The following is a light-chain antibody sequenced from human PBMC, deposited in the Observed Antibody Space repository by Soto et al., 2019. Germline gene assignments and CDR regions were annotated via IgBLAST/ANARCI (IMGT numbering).Light chain of an antibody. CDR1: SSDIGGYNS. J-gene: IGLJ1*01. Sequence: QSVLTQSPSASGSPGQSVTISCTGTSSDIGGYNSVSWYQQHPGKAPKVMIYDVTKRPSAVPDRFSGSKSGNTASLTVSALQPADEADYYCSSYTDRKNLVFGTGTKVTVL. CDR3: SSYTDRKNLV. CDR2: DVT. V-gene: IGLV2-8*01.